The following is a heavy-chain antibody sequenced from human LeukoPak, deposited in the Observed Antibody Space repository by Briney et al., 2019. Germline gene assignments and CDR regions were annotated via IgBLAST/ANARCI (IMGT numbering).Heavy chain of an antibody. CDR2: ISYDGSNK. Sequence: GRSLRLSCAASGFTFSSYGMHWVRQAPGKGLEWVAVISYDGSNKYYADSVKGRFTISRDNSKNTLCLQMNSLRAEDTAVYYCAKDYLYYYGSGSYYKPPDYWGQGTLVTVSS. CDR3: AKDYLYYYGSGSYYKPPDY. V-gene: IGHV3-30*18. D-gene: IGHD3-10*01. CDR1: GFTFSSYG. J-gene: IGHJ4*02.